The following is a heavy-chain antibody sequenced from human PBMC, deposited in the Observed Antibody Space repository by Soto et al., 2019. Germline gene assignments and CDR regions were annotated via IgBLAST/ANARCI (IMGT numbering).Heavy chain of an antibody. D-gene: IGHD3-3*01. CDR2: ISGSGGST. Sequence: GGSLRLSCAASGFTFSTYAMSWVRQAPGKGLEWVSAISGSGGSTFYADSVRGRFTISRDNSRNTLYLQVNTLRTEDTAVYYCAKDVGATIFGVVVSDHQCGLAVWGRGTTVTVSS. CDR1: GFTFSTYA. V-gene: IGHV3-23*01. J-gene: IGHJ6*02. CDR3: AKDVGATIFGVVVSDHQCGLAV.